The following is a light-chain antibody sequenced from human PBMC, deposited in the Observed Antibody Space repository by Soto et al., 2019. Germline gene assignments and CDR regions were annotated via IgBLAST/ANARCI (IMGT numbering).Light chain of an antibody. CDR2: DAS. J-gene: IGKJ2*01. CDR1: QSVSSK. CDR3: QQYNNWPPVYT. V-gene: IGKV3D-15*01. Sequence: EIVMTQSPATLSVSPGERATLSCRASQSVSSKLAWYQQKPGQAPRLLIYDASTMATGIPGRFSGSGSGTEFILTISSLQFEDFAVYYCQQYNNWPPVYTFGQGTKLEIK.